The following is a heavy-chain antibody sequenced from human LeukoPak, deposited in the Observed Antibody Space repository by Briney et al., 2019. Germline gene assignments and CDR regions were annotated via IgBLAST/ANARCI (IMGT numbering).Heavy chain of an antibody. CDR3: AELGITMIGGV. CDR2: ISSSGSTI. J-gene: IGHJ6*04. V-gene: IGHV3-48*03. D-gene: IGHD3-10*02. CDR1: GFTFSSYE. Sequence: SGGSLRLACAASGFTFSSYEMNWVGQAPGKGLEWVSYISSSGSTIYYADSVKGRFTISRGNAKNSLYLQMNSLRAEDTAVYYCAELGITMIGGVWGKGTTVTISS.